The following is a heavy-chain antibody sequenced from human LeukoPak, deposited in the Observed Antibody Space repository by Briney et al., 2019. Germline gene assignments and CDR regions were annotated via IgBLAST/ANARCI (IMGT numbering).Heavy chain of an antibody. D-gene: IGHD6-6*01. CDR3: PRLGDRQVLGN. CDR2: IKQDGTKI. CDR1: GFTFSTYW. V-gene: IGHV3-7*01. J-gene: IGHJ4*02. Sequence: GGSLRLSCAASGFTFSTYWMSWVRQAPGKGLEWVANIKQDGTKIYYVDSVKGRFTISRDNAKNSLYLQMNNLRAEDTAVYYCPRLGDRQVLGNWGQGTLVTVSS.